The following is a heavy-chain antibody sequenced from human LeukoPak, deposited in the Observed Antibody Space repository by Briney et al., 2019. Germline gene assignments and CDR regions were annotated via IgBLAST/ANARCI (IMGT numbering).Heavy chain of an antibody. CDR1: GGSISSYY. J-gene: IGHJ5*02. CDR3: ARDSTVESEFDP. D-gene: IGHD4-23*01. Sequence: SETLSLTCTVSGGSISSYYWSWIRQPAGKGLEWIGRIYTSGSTNYNPSLKSRVTMSVDTSKNQFSLKLSSVAAADTAVYYCARDSTVESEFDPWGQGTLVTVSS. V-gene: IGHV4-4*07. CDR2: IYTSGST.